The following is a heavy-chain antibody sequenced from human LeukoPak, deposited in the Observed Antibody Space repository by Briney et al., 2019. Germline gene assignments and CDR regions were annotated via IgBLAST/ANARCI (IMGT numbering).Heavy chain of an antibody. CDR3: ARGNAIFGVGTSRDWFDP. CDR2: IIPIFGTA. CDR1: GGTFISYA. V-gene: IGHV1-69*13. D-gene: IGHD3-3*01. Sequence: ASXXVSCKASGGTFISYAISWVRQAPGQGREWMGGIIPIFGTANYAQKFQGRGTINAEESRSTDYMELSSLRSEDTAVYYCARGNAIFGVGTSRDWFDPWGQGTLVTVSS. J-gene: IGHJ5*02.